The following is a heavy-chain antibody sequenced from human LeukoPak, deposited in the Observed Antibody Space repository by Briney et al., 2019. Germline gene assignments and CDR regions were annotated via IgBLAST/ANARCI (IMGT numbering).Heavy chain of an antibody. D-gene: IGHD3-22*01. J-gene: IGHJ4*02. Sequence: PWGSLRLSCAASGFTFSSYAMHWVRQAPGKGLEWVAVISYDGSNKYYADSVKGRFTISRDNSKNTLYLQMNSLRAEDTAVYYCARGRYYYDSSGYYRGYYFDYWGQGTLVTVSS. V-gene: IGHV3-30-3*01. CDR3: ARGRYYYDSSGYYRGYYFDY. CDR2: ISYDGSNK. CDR1: GFTFSSYA.